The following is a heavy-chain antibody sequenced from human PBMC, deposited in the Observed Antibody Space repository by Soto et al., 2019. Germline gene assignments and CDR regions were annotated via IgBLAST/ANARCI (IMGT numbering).Heavy chain of an antibody. Sequence: ASVKVSCKVSGYTLTELSMHWVRQAPGKGLEWMGGFDPEDGETIYAQKFQGRVTMTEDTSTDTAYMELSSLRSEDTAVYYCATYIAADDSFNYCGQGTLVAVSS. CDR1: GYTLTELS. CDR3: ATYIAADDSFNY. V-gene: IGHV1-24*01. D-gene: IGHD6-13*01. CDR2: FDPEDGET. J-gene: IGHJ4*02.